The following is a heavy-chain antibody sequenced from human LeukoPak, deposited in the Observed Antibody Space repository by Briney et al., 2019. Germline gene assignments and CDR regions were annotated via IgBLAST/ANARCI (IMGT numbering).Heavy chain of an antibody. CDR1: GFTFSSYA. D-gene: IGHD6-19*01. V-gene: IGHV3-23*01. J-gene: IGHJ4*02. CDR2: ISGSGGGT. Sequence: GGSLRLSCAASGFTFSSYAVSWVRQAPGKGLEWVSAISGSGGGTYYADSVKGRFTISRDNCKNTVYLQMNSLSTEDTAVYYCAKTTTGYSSGRYPGWPVDYWGQGTLVTVSS. CDR3: AKTTTGYSSGRYPGWPVDY.